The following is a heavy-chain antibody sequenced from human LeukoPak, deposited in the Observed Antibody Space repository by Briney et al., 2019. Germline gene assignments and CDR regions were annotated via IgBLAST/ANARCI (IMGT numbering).Heavy chain of an antibody. V-gene: IGHV1-18*01. CDR3: ARVGDCSSTSCYGARNWFDP. CDR1: GYTFTSYG. J-gene: IGHJ5*02. D-gene: IGHD2-2*01. CDR2: ISAYNGNT. Sequence: ASVKVSCKASGYTFTSYGISWVRQAPGQGLEWMGWISAYNGNTNYAQKLQGRVTMTTDTSTSTAYMELRSLRSDDTAVYYCARVGDCSSTSCYGARNWFDPWGQGTLVTVSS.